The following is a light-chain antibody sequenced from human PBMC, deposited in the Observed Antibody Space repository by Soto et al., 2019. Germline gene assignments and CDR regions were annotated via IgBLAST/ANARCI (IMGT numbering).Light chain of an antibody. V-gene: IGKV3D-15*01. CDR3: QQYKNWPPTWA. J-gene: IGKJ1*01. Sequence: DIVMTQSPATLSVSPGERATLSCRASQSIRTDLAWYQQKSGQGPRLLIYDASTRATGIPARFSGSGSGTEFTLTISSLQSEDFAVYYCQQYKNWPPTWAFGQGTKVDIK. CDR2: DAS. CDR1: QSIRTD.